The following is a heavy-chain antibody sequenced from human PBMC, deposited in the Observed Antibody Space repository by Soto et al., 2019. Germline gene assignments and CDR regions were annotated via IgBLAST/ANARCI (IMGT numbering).Heavy chain of an antibody. CDR3: ARKGRGYGYWYFDL. D-gene: IGHD5-12*01. J-gene: IGHJ2*01. CDR1: GGSFSGYY. V-gene: IGHV4-34*01. Sequence: QVQLQQWGAGLLKPSETLSLTCAVHGGSFSGYYWSWIRQPPGKGLEWIGEINHSGSTNYNPSLKSRVTISVDTSKNQFSLKLSSVTAADTAVYYCARKGRGYGYWYFDLWGRGTLVTVSS. CDR2: INHSGST.